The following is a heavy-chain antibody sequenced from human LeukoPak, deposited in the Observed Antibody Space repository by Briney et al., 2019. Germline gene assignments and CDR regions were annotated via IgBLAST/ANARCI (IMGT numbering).Heavy chain of an antibody. V-gene: IGHV3-21*04. CDR1: GFTFSSYS. D-gene: IGHD2-15*01. CDR3: AKDARITPYAFDI. CDR2: ISSSSSYI. J-gene: IGHJ3*02. Sequence: GGSLRLACAASGFTFSSYSMNWVRQAPGKGRERVSSISSSSSYIYYADSVQGRFTISRDNAKDSLYLQMNSLRAEDTALYYCAKDARITPYAFDIWGQGTLVTVSS.